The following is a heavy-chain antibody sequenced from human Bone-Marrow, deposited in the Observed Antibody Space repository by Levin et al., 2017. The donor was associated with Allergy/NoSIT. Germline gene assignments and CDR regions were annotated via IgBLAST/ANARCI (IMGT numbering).Heavy chain of an antibody. Sequence: LSLTYAASGFTFTRYAMNWVRQVPGKGLEWVSSISTSSSYIFYADSVKGRFTISRDNAKNSVFLEMNSLIGEDTAVYYCARRDFRHWGQGTLVTVSS. CDR3: ARRDFRH. V-gene: IGHV3-21*01. D-gene: IGHD3-3*01. J-gene: IGHJ1*01. CDR2: ISTSSSYI. CDR1: GFTFTRYA.